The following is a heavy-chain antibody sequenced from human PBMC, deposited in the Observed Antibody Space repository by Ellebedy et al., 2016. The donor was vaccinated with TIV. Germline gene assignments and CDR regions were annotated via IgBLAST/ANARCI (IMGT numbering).Heavy chain of an antibody. CDR3: VRAPSWQWRDWFDS. Sequence: GESLKISXVASGFTFSSYDMHWVRQVAGKGLEWVSAIGTAGDTFYSDSVRGRFTISRESANNFLYLQINSLRVEDTAVYHCVRAPSWQWRDWFDSWGQGTLVTVSS. CDR2: IGTAGDT. CDR1: GFTFSSYD. J-gene: IGHJ5*01. D-gene: IGHD2-8*01. V-gene: IGHV3-13*01.